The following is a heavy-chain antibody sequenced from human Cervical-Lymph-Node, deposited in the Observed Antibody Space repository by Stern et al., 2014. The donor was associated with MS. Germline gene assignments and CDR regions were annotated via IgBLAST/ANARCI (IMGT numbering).Heavy chain of an antibody. Sequence: EMQLVESGGGLVQPGGSLRLSCAASGLTVSNNYMSWVRQAPGKGLEWVSLLYASGTTSYADSVKGRFIISRHNSKNPLYLQMNSLRPDDTAVYYCAREGGDDDYYYGLDVWGQGTTVTVSS. CDR1: GLTVSNNY. V-gene: IGHV3-53*04. CDR2: LYASGTT. D-gene: IGHD2-21*02. CDR3: AREGGDDDYYYGLDV. J-gene: IGHJ6*02.